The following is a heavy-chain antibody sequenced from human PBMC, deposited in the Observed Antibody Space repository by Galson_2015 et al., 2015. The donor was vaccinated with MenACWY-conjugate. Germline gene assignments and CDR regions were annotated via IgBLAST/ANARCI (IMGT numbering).Heavy chain of an antibody. CDR2: AYYGTKWYT. CDR3: ARDYTSGYVFDY. D-gene: IGHD3-22*01. V-gene: IGHV6-1*01. Sequence: CAISCGSVFSKSAAWNWIRQSPSRGLEGLGRAYYGTKWYTDYAVAVKSRITINLDTSKNQFTLQLNSETPEDKAVYYCARDYTSGYVFDYWGQGTLVTVSS. CDR1: CGSVFSKSAA. J-gene: IGHJ4*02.